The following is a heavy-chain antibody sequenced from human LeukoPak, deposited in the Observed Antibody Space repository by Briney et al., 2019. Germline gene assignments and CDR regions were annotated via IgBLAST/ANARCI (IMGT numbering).Heavy chain of an antibody. CDR1: GFTFDDYA. Sequence: GGSLRLSCAASGFTFDDYAMHWVRQAPGKGLEWVSGISWNSGSIGYADSVKGRFTISRDNAKNSLYLQMNSLRAEDTALYYCAKGKSSLDTSGLDYWGQGTLVTVSS. CDR3: AKGKSSLDTSGLDY. V-gene: IGHV3-9*01. J-gene: IGHJ4*02. CDR2: ISWNSGSI. D-gene: IGHD6-13*01.